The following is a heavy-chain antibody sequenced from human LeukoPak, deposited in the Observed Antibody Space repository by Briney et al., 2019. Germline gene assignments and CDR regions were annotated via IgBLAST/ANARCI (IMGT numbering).Heavy chain of an antibody. J-gene: IGHJ4*02. CDR1: GGSISSYY. D-gene: IGHD6-19*01. CDR3: VRDGRQVSSGWYEGPFDY. V-gene: IGHV4-4*07. CDR2: IANSGTT. Sequence: PSETLSPTCTVSGGSISSYYWSWVRQPARKGLHWIGRIANSGTTNYTFSLKRRVTMSVDTSQNQFSLKLSSVTAADSAVYYCVRDGRQVSSGWYEGPFDYWGQGTLVTVSS.